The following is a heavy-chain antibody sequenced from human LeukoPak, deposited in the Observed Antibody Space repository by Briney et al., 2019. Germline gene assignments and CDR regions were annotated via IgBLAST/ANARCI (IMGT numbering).Heavy chain of an antibody. CDR1: GFTFSSYA. CDR2: ISGSGGST. V-gene: IGHV3-23*01. Sequence: PGGSLRLSCAASGFTFSSYAMSWVRQAPGKGLEWVSAISGSGGSTYYADSVKGRFTISRDNSKNTLYLQMNSPRAEDTAVYYCAKPKILTGAFDYWGQGTLVTVSS. D-gene: IGHD7-27*01. J-gene: IGHJ4*02. CDR3: AKPKILTGAFDY.